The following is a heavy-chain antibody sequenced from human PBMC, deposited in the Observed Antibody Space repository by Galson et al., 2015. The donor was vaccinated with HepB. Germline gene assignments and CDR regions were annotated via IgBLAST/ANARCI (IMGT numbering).Heavy chain of an antibody. J-gene: IGHJ3*02. CDR3: ARETYYDILTGPPEAFDI. Sequence: SLRLSCAASGFTFSSYSMNWVRQAPGKGLEWVSSISSSSSYIHYADSVKGRLTISRDNAKNSLYLQMNSLRVEDTALYYCARETYYDILTGPPEAFDIWVQGTMVTVSS. V-gene: IGHV3-21*01. D-gene: IGHD3-9*01. CDR1: GFTFSSYS. CDR2: ISSSSSYI.